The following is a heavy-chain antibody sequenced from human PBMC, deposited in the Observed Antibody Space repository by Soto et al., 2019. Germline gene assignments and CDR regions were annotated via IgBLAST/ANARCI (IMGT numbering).Heavy chain of an antibody. Sequence: ASVEVSCKXSGYTFTSYAMHWVRQAPGQRLEWMGWINAGNGNTKYSQKFQGRVTITRDTSASTAYMELSSLRSEDTAVYYCARLAPDYGDYVYYYYGMDVWGQGTTVTVSS. V-gene: IGHV1-3*01. CDR3: ARLAPDYGDYVYYYYGMDV. CDR1: GYTFTSYA. D-gene: IGHD4-17*01. J-gene: IGHJ6*02. CDR2: INAGNGNT.